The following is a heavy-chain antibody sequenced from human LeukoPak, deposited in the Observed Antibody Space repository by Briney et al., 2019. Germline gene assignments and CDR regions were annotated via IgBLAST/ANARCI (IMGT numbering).Heavy chain of an antibody. CDR3: AREVEMAHVDY. Sequence: GGSLKLSCAASGFTFSSYSMNWVRQAPGKGLEWVSSISSSSSYIYYADSVKGRFTISRDNAKNSLYLQMNSLRAEDTAVYYCAREVEMAHVDYWGQGTLVTVSS. CDR1: GFTFSSYS. D-gene: IGHD5-24*01. J-gene: IGHJ4*02. V-gene: IGHV3-21*01. CDR2: ISSSSSYI.